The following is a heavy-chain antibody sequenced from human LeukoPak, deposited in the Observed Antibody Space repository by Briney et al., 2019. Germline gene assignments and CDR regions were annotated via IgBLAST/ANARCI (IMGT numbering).Heavy chain of an antibody. CDR2: INPNSGGT. V-gene: IGHV1-2*06. J-gene: IGHJ4*02. Sequence: ASVKVSCKASGYTLSDYFLHWVRQAPGQGLEWMGRINPNSGGTDYAQKFQGRVTMTRDTSISTAYMELSRLRSDDTALYSCARRGDYHSGFDYWGQGILVTVSS. CDR1: GYTLSDYF. CDR3: ARRGDYHSGFDY. D-gene: IGHD3-16*01.